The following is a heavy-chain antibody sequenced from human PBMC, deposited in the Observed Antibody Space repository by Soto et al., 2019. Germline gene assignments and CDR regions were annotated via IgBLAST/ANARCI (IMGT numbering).Heavy chain of an antibody. J-gene: IGHJ4*02. CDR1: GYTFTSYY. D-gene: IGHD2-15*01. V-gene: IGHV1-46*01. CDR3: AREEYCSGGSCYSNLGY. CDR2: INPSGGST. Sequence: GASVKVSCKASGYTFTSYYMHWVRQAPGQGLEWMGIINPSGGSTSYAQKFQGRVTMTSDTSTSTVYMELSSLRSEDTAVYYCAREEYCSGGSCYSNLGYWGQGTLVTVSS.